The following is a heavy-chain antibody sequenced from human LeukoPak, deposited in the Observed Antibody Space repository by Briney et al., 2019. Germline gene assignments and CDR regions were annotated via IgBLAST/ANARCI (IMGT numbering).Heavy chain of an antibody. V-gene: IGHV3-7*01. J-gene: IGHJ1*01. CDR1: GFNFGSYR. CDR2: MNGDGSQR. D-gene: IGHD1-14*01. Sequence: GGSLRLSCAASGFNFGSYRMTWVRQTPGKGMECVATMNGDGSQRYYVDPVKDRFTISRDNAKNSLYLQMDSLRDEDTAVYYCADPDVHWGQGTLVTVSS. CDR3: ADPDVH.